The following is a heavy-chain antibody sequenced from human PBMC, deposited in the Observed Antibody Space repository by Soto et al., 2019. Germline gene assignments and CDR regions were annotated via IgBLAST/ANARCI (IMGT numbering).Heavy chain of an antibody. CDR3: AASLAPYYDFWSGYRSYNWFDP. D-gene: IGHD3-3*01. V-gene: IGHV4-59*01. J-gene: IGHJ5*02. CDR2: IYYSGST. CDR1: GGSISSYY. Sequence: SETLSLTCSVSGGSISSYYWSWIRQPPGKGLEWIGYIYYSGSTNYNPSLKSRVTISVDTSKNQFSLKLSSVTAADTAVYYCAASLAPYYDFWSGYRSYNWFDPWGQGTLVTVSS.